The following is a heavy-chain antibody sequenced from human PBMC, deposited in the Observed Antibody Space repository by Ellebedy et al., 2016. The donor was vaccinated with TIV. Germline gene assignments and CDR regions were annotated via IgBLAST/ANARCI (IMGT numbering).Heavy chain of an antibody. CDR2: IFYSGSP. V-gene: IGHV4-31*03. J-gene: IGHJ6*03. CDR1: GGSISSGASY. D-gene: IGHD2-2*01. Sequence: SETLSLTXTVSGGSISSGASYWSWIRQHPGKGLEWIGYIFYSGSPYYNPSLKSRVTISVDTSKNQFSLKLSSVTAADTAVYYCARASNDCSSINCQEDDYYYYYYIDVWGKGTTVTVSS. CDR3: ARASNDCSSINCQEDDYYYYYYIDV.